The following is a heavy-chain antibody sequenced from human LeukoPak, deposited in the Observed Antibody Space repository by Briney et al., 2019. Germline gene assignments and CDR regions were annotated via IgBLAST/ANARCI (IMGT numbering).Heavy chain of an antibody. J-gene: IGHJ3*02. Sequence: ASVKVSCKASGYTLTTYAMNWVRQAPGQGLEWVGWINTNTGNPTYAQGFTGRFVFSLDTSVSTAYLQISSLKAEDTAVYYCARGGGSGSFDMWGQGTMVTVFS. CDR1: GYTLTTYA. D-gene: IGHD1-26*01. CDR3: ARGGGSGSFDM. CDR2: INTNTGNP. V-gene: IGHV7-4-1*02.